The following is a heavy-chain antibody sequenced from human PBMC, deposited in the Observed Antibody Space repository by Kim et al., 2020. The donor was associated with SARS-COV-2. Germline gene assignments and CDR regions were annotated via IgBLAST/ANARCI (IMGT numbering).Heavy chain of an antibody. V-gene: IGHV4-34*01. Sequence: SETLSLTCAVYGGSFSGYYWSWIRQPPGKGLEWIGEINHSGSTNYNPSLKSRVTISVDTSKNQFSLKLSSVTAADTAVYYCARGRTGTTPRPPDYWGQGTLVTVSS. CDR1: GGSFSGYY. CDR2: INHSGST. CDR3: ARGRTGTTPRPPDY. J-gene: IGHJ4*02. D-gene: IGHD1-7*01.